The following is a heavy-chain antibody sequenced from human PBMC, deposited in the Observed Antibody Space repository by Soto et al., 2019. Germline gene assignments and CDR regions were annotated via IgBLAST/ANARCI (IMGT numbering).Heavy chain of an antibody. CDR1: GGSISSYY. Sequence: PSETLSLTCTVSGGSISSYYWGWIRQPPGKGLESIGYIYYSGSTNYNPSLKSRVTISVDTSKNQFSLKLSSVTAADTAVYYCARVPDLGYCSSTSCPGYAFGIWGQGTMVTVSS. CDR3: ARVPDLGYCSSTSCPGYAFGI. CDR2: IYYSGST. D-gene: IGHD2-2*01. J-gene: IGHJ3*02. V-gene: IGHV4-59*08.